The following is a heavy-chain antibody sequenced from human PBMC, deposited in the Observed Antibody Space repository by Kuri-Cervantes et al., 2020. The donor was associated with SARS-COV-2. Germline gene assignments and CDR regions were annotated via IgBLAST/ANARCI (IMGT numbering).Heavy chain of an antibody. D-gene: IGHD4-17*01. V-gene: IGHV1-2*02. Sequence: ASVKVSCKASGYTFTGYYMHWVRQALGQGLEWMGWINPNSGGTNYAQKFQGRVTMTRDTSINTAYMELSRLRSDDTAVYYCARVGFGDYEIDYWGQGTLVTVSS. CDR1: GYTFTGYY. J-gene: IGHJ4*02. CDR2: INPNSGGT. CDR3: ARVGFGDYEIDY.